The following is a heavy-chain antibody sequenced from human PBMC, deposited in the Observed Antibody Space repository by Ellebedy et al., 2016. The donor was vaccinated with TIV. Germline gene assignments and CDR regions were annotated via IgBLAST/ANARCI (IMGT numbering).Heavy chain of an antibody. J-gene: IGHJ4*02. D-gene: IGHD1-26*01. CDR2: ISNDGSKK. CDR3: ARDMGSGSYQGYFDY. CDR1: GFTFRSYW. V-gene: IGHV3-30*14. Sequence: GGSLRLXCAASGFTFRSYWMHWVRQAPGKGLAGVAVISNDGSKKYYVDSVKGRFTISRDNSKNTLYLQMNSLRAEDTAVYYCARDMGSGSYQGYFDYWGQGTLVTVSS.